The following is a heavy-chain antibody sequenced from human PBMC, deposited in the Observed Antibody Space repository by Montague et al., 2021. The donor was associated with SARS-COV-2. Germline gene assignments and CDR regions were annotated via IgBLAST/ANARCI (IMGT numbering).Heavy chain of an antibody. D-gene: IGHD3-16*01. V-gene: IGHV4-31*03. CDR1: GASISSGGYY. CDR2: IFHSGTT. Sequence: TLSLTCTVSGASISSGGYYWSWIRQHPGKGLEWIGYIFHSGTTYYSPSLESRVTMSVDTSENQFSLKLASVTAADTAVYYCASFMIQVVPNYWGQGTLVTVSS. CDR3: ASFMIQVVPNY. J-gene: IGHJ4*02.